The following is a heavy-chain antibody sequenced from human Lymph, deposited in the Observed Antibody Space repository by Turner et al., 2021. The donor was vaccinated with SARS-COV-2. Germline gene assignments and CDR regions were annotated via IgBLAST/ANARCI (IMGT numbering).Heavy chain of an antibody. CDR1: GGSMNNNY. CDR2: IFYRGST. D-gene: IGHD2-21*02. Sequence: QVQLQESGTRLVKPLETLSLTCTVSGGSMNNNYWRWIRQPPGKRLGWIGFIFYRGSTNYSPALKSRVTISVDTSVNQFSLKLTSVTPADTAIYYCARQTVNNWVDPWGQGTLVTVSS. J-gene: IGHJ5*02. CDR3: ARQTVNNWVDP. V-gene: IGHV4-59*01.